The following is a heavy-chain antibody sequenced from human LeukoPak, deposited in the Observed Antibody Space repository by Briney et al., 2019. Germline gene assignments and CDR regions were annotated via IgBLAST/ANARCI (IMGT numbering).Heavy chain of an antibody. V-gene: IGHV4-4*07. J-gene: IGHJ4*02. CDR1: GDSISSYY. D-gene: IGHD3-10*01. Sequence: SETLSLTCTVSGDSISSYYWSWIRQPAGKGLEWIGRIYTSGSTNYNPSLKSRVTMSVGTSKNQFSLKLISVTAADTAVYYCARESGSGRPLDYWGQGTLVTVSS. CDR3: ARESGSGRPLDY. CDR2: IYTSGST.